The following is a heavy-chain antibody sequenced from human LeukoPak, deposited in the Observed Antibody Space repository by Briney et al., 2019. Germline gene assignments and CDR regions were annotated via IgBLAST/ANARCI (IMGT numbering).Heavy chain of an antibody. Sequence: PGGSLRLSCAASGFTFSSYEMNWARQAPGKGLEWVSYISSTGSTIYYADSVKGRFTISRDNAKNSQYLQMNSLRAEDTAVYYCARDPDPGFPSYWGQGTLVTVSS. J-gene: IGHJ4*02. CDR2: ISSTGSTI. V-gene: IGHV3-48*03. D-gene: IGHD1-14*01. CDR1: GFTFSSYE. CDR3: ARDPDPGFPSY.